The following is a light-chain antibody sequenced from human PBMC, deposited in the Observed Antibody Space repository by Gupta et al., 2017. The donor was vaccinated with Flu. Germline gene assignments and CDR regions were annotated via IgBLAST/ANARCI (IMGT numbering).Light chain of an antibody. CDR1: SSDVGTYKY. Sequence: QSALTQPASVSGTPGPSITISCHGTSSDVGTYKYVSWYQQHPGQTPELMIFEVNNRPSGVSNRFSGSKSGNTASLTISGLQAEDEADYFCSSYTTTNTLVVFGGGTKLTVL. CDR2: EVN. CDR3: SSYTTTNTLVV. J-gene: IGLJ2*01. V-gene: IGLV2-14*01.